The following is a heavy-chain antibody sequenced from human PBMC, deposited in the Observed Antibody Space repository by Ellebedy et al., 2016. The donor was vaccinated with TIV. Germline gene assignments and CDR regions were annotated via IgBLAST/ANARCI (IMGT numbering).Heavy chain of an antibody. CDR1: GYTFTPYY. V-gene: IGHV1-2*02. CDR2: IKPDTGVS. CDR3: ARENWYFDL. J-gene: IGHJ2*01. Sequence: ASVKVSCXASGYTFTPYYIHWVRQAPGQGLEWVGCIKPDTGVSDFAQKFAGRVTLTRDTSITTVYMELTSLRSDDTAVYYCARENWYFDLWGRGTLVTVSS.